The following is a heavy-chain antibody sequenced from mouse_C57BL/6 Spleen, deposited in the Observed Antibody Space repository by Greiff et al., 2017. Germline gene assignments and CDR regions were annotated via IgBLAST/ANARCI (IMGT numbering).Heavy chain of an antibody. CDR3: ARRGPYYTLDV. J-gene: IGHJ1*03. CDR2: IYPGSGST. CDR1: GYTFTSYW. V-gene: IGHV1-55*01. D-gene: IGHD2-12*01. Sequence: QVQLQQPGAELVKPGASVKMSCKASGYTFTSYWITWVKQRPGQGLEWIGDIYPGSGSTNYNEKFKSKATLTVDTSSSPAYMQLSSLTSEDSAVYYCARRGPYYTLDVWGTGTTGTVSS.